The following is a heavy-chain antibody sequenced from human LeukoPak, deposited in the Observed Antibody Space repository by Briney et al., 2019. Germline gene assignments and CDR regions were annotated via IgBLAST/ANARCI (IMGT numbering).Heavy chain of an antibody. V-gene: IGHV1-69*05. CDR1: GGTFSSYA. CDR3: ARAEHYYDSSGYCLDY. CDR2: IIPIFGTA. J-gene: IGHJ4*02. D-gene: IGHD3-22*01. Sequence: SVKVSCKASGGTFSSYAISWVRQAPGQGLEWIGGIIPIFGTANYAQKFQGRVTITTDESTSTAYMELSSLRSEDTAVYYCARAEHYYDSSGYCLDYWGQGTLVTVSS.